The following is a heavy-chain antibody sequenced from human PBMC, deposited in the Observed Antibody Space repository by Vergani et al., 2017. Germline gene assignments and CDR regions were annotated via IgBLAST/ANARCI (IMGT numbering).Heavy chain of an antibody. CDR1: GYTFTSYA. CDR2: INAGNGNT. D-gene: IGHD3-22*01. J-gene: IGHJ4*02. CDR3: ARARGYYDSSGYWVGDY. Sequence: QVQLVQSGAEVKKPGASVKVSCKASGYTFTSYAMHWVRQAPGQRLEWMGWINAGNGNTKYSQKFQGRVTITRDTSASTAYMELSSLRSEDTAVYYCARARGYYDSSGYWVGDYWGQGTLVTVSS. V-gene: IGHV1-3*01.